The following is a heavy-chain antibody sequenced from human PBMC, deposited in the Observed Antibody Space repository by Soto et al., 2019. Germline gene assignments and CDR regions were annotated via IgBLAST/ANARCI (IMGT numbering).Heavy chain of an antibody. CDR3: ASSSPVLLPTAMTGWFDP. V-gene: IGHV3-23*01. J-gene: IGHJ5*02. D-gene: IGHD2-2*01. CDR1: GFTFSSYA. CDR2: ISNSGGRT. Sequence: EVQLLESGGGLVQPGGSLRLSCAASGFTFSSYAMSWVRQAPGKGLEWVSTISNSGGRTYYADSVKGRFAISRDNSKNTLYLQMTSLRPEDTAVYYCASSSPVLLPTAMTGWFDPWGQGTLVTVSS.